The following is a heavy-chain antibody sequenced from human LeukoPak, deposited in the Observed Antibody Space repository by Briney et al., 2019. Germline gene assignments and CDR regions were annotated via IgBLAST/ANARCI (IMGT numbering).Heavy chain of an antibody. D-gene: IGHD3-3*01. CDR2: ISSSSSYI. V-gene: IGHV3-21*01. CDR3: ATTASYYDFWSGYYRDVGYYFDY. Sequence: GGSLRLSCAASGFTFSSYSMNWVRQAPGKGLEWVSSISSSSSYIYYADSVKGRFTISRDNAKNSLYLQMNSLRAEDTAVYYCATTASYYDFWSGYYRDVGYYFDYWGQGTLVTISS. CDR1: GFTFSSYS. J-gene: IGHJ4*02.